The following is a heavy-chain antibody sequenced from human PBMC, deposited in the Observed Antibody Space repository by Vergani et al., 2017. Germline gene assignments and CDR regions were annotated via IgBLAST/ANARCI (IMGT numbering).Heavy chain of an antibody. D-gene: IGHD3-3*01. CDR3: ARGKVRFLEWLNPVTRSYYMDV. Sequence: QVQLQQWGAGLLKPSETLSLTCAVYGGSFSGYYWSWIRQPPGKGLEWIGEINHSGSTNYNPSLKSRVTISVDTSKNQFSLKLSSVTAADTAVYYCARGKVRFLEWLNPVTRSYYMDVWGKGTTVTVSS. CDR1: GGSFSGYY. J-gene: IGHJ6*03. V-gene: IGHV4-34*01. CDR2: INHSGST.